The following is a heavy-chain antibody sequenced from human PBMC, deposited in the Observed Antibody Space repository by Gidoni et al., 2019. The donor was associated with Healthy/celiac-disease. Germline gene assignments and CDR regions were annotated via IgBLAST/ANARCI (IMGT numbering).Heavy chain of an antibody. V-gene: IGHV4-59*01. CDR2: IYYSGST. D-gene: IGHD3-3*01. CDR3: ARSSIFEVFDY. J-gene: IGHJ4*02. Sequence: QVQLQESGPGLVKPSETLSLTCTVSGGSISSYSWSWIRQPPGKGLEWIGYIYYSGSTNYNPSLKSRVTISVDTSKNQFSLKLSSVTAADTAVYYCARSSIFEVFDYWGQGTLVTVSS. CDR1: GGSISSYS.